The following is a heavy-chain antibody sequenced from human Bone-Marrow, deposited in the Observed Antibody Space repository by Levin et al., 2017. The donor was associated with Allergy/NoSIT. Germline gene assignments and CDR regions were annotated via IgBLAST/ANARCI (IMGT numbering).Heavy chain of an antibody. CDR1: GGSIGDDY. Sequence: RPSETLSLTCTVSGGSIGDDYWTWIRQPPGQGLEWIGYVYYTGSTSYNPSLKSRVTMLVDTSTNHFSLTLSSVTGADTAVYYCARHPFYSSSSTWGQGTLVTVSS. V-gene: IGHV4-59*08. CDR2: VYYTGST. J-gene: IGHJ5*02. D-gene: IGHD6-6*01. CDR3: ARHPFYSSSST.